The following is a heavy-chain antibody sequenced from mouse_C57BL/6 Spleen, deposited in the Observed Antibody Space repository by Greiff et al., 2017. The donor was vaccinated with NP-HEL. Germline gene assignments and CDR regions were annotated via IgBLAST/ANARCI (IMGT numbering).Heavy chain of an antibody. J-gene: IGHJ2*01. V-gene: IGHV1-82*01. D-gene: IGHD1-1*01. CDR2: IYPGDGDT. CDR1: GYAFSSSW. Sequence: VQLQQSGPELVKPGASVKISCKASGYAFSSSWMNWVKQRPGKGLEWIGRIYPGDGDTNYNGKFKGKATLTADKSSSTAYMQLSSLTSEVSAVYFCANYYGSSYNYFDYWGQGTTLTVSS. CDR3: ANYYGSSYNYFDY.